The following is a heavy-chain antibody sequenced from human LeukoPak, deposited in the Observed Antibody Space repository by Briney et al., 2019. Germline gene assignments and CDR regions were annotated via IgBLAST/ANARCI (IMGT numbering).Heavy chain of an antibody. V-gene: IGHV3-11*01. Sequence: KPGGSLRLSCAASGFTFSDYYMSWIRQAPGKGLEWVSYISSSGSTIYYADSVKGRFTISRDNAKNSLYLQMNSLRAEDTAVYYCARDLIRGWYYGMDVWGQGTTVTVSS. CDR3: ARDLIRGWYYGMDV. J-gene: IGHJ6*02. D-gene: IGHD6-19*01. CDR2: ISSSGSTI. CDR1: GFTFSDYY.